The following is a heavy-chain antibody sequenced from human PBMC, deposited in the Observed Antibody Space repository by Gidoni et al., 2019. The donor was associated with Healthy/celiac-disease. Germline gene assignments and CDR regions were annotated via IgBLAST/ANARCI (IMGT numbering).Heavy chain of an antibody. D-gene: IGHD2-2*02. V-gene: IGHV1-69*01. CDR1: GGTFSSYA. Sequence: QVQLVQSGAAVKKPGSSVTVYCKASGGTFSSYAISCGRQAPGQGLEWMGGIIPIFGTANYAQKFQGRVTITADESTSTAYMELSSLRSEDTAVYYCASRVGYCSSTSCYRGAFDIWGQGTMVTVSS. CDR3: ASRVGYCSSTSCYRGAFDI. J-gene: IGHJ3*02. CDR2: IIPIFGTA.